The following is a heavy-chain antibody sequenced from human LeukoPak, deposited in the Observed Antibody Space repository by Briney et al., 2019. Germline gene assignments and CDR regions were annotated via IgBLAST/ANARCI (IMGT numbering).Heavy chain of an antibody. CDR2: INHSGST. D-gene: IGHD6-6*01. Sequence: SETLSLTCAVYGGSFSGYYWSWIRKPPGKGLEWIGEINHSGSTNYNPSLKSRVTISVDTSKNQFSLKLSSVTAADTAVYYCARGEGSSSSGNFDYWGQGTLVTVSS. V-gene: IGHV4-34*01. CDR1: GGSFSGYY. CDR3: ARGEGSSSSGNFDY. J-gene: IGHJ4*02.